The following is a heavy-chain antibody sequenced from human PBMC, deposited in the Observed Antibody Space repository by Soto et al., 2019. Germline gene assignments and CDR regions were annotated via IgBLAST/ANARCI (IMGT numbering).Heavy chain of an antibody. D-gene: IGHD3-3*01. CDR1: GGSISSGGYY. CDR3: AREGGLLEWLFPPNYYYYGMDV. CDR2: IYYSGST. Sequence: PSETLSLTCTVSGGSISSGGYYWSWIRQHPGKGLEWIGYIYYSGSTYYNPSLKSRVTISVDTSKNQFSLKLSSVTAADTAVYYCAREGGLLEWLFPPNYYYYGMDVWGQGTTVTVSS. J-gene: IGHJ6*02. V-gene: IGHV4-31*03.